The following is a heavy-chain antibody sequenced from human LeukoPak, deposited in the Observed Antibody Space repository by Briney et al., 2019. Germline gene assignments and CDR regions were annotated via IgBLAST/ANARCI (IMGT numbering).Heavy chain of an antibody. D-gene: IGHD7-27*01. CDR1: GFTFSSYA. CDR3: AKDDMLVTGFYYYYGMDV. CDR2: ISGSGGST. J-gene: IGHJ6*02. Sequence: PGGSLRLSCAASGFTFSSYAMSWVRQAPGKGLEWVSAISGSGGSTYYADSVKGRFTISRDNSKNTLYLQMNSLRAEDTAVYYCAKDDMLVTGFYYYYGMDVWGQGTTVTVSS. V-gene: IGHV3-23*01.